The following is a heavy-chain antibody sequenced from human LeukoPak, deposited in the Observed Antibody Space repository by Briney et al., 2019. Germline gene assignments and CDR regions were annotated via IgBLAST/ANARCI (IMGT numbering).Heavy chain of an antibody. CDR2: ISSSGGST. V-gene: IGHV3-23*01. J-gene: IGHJ4*02. CDR3: AKGSHYYASGSRLDY. CDR1: EFTFSSYT. Sequence: PGGSLRLSCAASEFTFSSYTMSWVHQAPGNGLQWVSAISSSGGSTYYADAVKGRFTISRDNSNNTLYLQMNSLRAEDTAVYYCAKGSHYYASGSRLDYWGQGTLVTLSS. D-gene: IGHD3-10*01.